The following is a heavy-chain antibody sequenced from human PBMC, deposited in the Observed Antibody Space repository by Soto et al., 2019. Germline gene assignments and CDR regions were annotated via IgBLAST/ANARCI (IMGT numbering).Heavy chain of an antibody. Sequence: SETLSLTCAVYGGSFSGYYWSWIRQPPGKGLEWIGEINHSGSTNYNPSLKSRVTISVDTSKNQFSLKLSSVTAADTAVYYCARGRYYDILTGPRIFDYWGQGTLVTVSS. V-gene: IGHV4-34*01. CDR2: INHSGST. J-gene: IGHJ4*02. CDR3: ARGRYYDILTGPRIFDY. CDR1: GGSFSGYY. D-gene: IGHD3-9*01.